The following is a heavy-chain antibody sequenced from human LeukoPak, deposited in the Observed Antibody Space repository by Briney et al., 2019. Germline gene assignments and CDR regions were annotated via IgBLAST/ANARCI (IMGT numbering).Heavy chain of an antibody. D-gene: IGHD1-1*01. CDR2: INSDGSST. CDR1: GFTFSSYW. V-gene: IGHV3-74*01. J-gene: IGHJ6*03. Sequence: GGSLRLSCAASGFTFSSYWMHWVRQAPGKGLVWVSRINSDGSSTSYADSVKGRFTISRDNAKNTLYLQMNSLRAEDTAVYYCARGVQSSLYYYYYYYMDVWGKGTTVTVSS. CDR3: ARGVQSSLYYYYYYYMDV.